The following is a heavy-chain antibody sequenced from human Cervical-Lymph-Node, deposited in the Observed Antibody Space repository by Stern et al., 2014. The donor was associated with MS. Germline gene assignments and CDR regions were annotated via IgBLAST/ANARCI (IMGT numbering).Heavy chain of an antibody. CDR2: ISSSSSYT. Sequence: VQLVESGGGLVKPGGSLRLSCAASGFTFSDYYMSWIRQAPGKGLEGVSYISSSSSYTNYADSVKGRFTISRDNAKNSLYLQMNSLRAEDTAVYYCARSLQGYEGFDYWGQGTLVTVSS. J-gene: IGHJ4*02. CDR1: GFTFSDYY. V-gene: IGHV3-11*06. CDR3: ARSLQGYEGFDY. D-gene: IGHD5-12*01.